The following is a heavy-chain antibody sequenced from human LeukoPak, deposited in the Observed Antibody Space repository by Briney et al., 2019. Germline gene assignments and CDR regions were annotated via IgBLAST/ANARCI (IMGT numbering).Heavy chain of an antibody. J-gene: IGHJ4*02. V-gene: IGHV3-23*01. CDR2: ISGSGGST. Sequence: GGSLRLSCATSGFTFTNYVLSWVRQAPGKGLEWVSAISGSGGSTYYADSVKGRFTISRDNSKNTLYLQMNSLRAEDTAVYYCAKAPHGDYIDYWGQGTLVTVSS. CDR1: GFTFTNYV. D-gene: IGHD4-17*01. CDR3: AKAPHGDYIDY.